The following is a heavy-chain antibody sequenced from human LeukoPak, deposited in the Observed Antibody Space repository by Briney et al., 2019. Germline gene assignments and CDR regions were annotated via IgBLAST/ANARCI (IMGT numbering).Heavy chain of an antibody. J-gene: IGHJ4*02. CDR1: GYIFTDYY. V-gene: IGHV1-2*06. CDR2: INPNSGGT. CDR3: ARARYCYTTSCPLDY. D-gene: IGHD2-2*01. Sequence: ASVKVSCKASGYIFTDYYIHWVRQAPGQGHEWMGRINPNSGGTNFAQKFQARVTMTSGTSISTAYVEVSGLESDDTAVYYCARARYCYTTSCPLDYWGQGTLVTVSS.